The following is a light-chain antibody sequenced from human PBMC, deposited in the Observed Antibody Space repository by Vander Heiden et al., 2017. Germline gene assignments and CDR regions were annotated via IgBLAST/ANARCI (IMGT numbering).Light chain of an antibody. J-gene: IGLJ2*01. Sequence: SYVPTQPPPVSLSPGQTARITCPPHASPKHYAYWSSPKPCRAPALVIYRDSERPSGSPERFSGSSSGTTVTLTMSGVHAEDEADYYGQSADSSGTDVVFGGGTKLTVL. CDR1: ASPKHY. CDR2: RDS. V-gene: IGLV3-25*03. CDR3: QSADSSGTDVV.